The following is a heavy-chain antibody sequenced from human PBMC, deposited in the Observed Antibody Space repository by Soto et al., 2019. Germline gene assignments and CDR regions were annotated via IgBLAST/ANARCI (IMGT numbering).Heavy chain of an antibody. CDR1: GDSIRNYY. J-gene: IGHJ6*02. CDR3: AASEYSYYYYAMDV. D-gene: IGHD3-10*01. Sequence: SETLSLTCTVSGDSIRNYYWSWIRQPAGKGLEWIGRIYTSGSTNYNPSLKSRVTMSVDTSKKQFSLKPSSATAADTAVYYCAASEYSYYYYAMDVWGQGATVTVSS. CDR2: IYTSGST. V-gene: IGHV4-4*07.